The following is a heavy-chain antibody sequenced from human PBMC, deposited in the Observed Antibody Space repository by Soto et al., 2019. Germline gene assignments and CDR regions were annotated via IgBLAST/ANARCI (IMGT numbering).Heavy chain of an antibody. J-gene: IGHJ4*02. CDR2: IKHDGSEK. CDR3: ARDDKWLVK. V-gene: IGHV3-7*03. CDR1: GLTFSTYW. D-gene: IGHD6-19*01. Sequence: VQLMESGGRVVQPGGSLRLSCAASGLTFSTYWMTWVRQAPGKGLEWVANIKHDGSEKYYVDSVKGRFTISRDNAKSSLYLQMDSLRAEDTAVYYCARDDKWLVKWGQGTLVIVS.